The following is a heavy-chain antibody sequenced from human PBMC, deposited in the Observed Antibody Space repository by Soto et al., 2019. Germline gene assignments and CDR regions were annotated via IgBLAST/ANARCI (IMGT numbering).Heavy chain of an antibody. Sequence: QVQLVQSGAEVKKPGSSVKVSCKASGGTFSSFAISWVRQAPGQGLEWMGGIIPIFGTANYAQRFQGRVTITAAESTRAANMELSRLRSEDTAVYYCARGKPPGSIPSGAFDIWGQGTMVTVSS. V-gene: IGHV1-69*01. CDR1: GGTFSSFA. J-gene: IGHJ3*02. CDR3: ARGKPPGSIPSGAFDI. CDR2: IIPIFGTA. D-gene: IGHD3-10*01.